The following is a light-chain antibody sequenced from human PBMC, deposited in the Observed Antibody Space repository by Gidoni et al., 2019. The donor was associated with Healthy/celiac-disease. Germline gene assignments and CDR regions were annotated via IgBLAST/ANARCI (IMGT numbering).Light chain of an antibody. CDR2: QDS. CDR3: QAWDSSTAYVV. Sequence: SSELTQPPSVSVSPGQTASITCSGAKLGDKYACWYQQKPGQSPVLVIYQDSKRPSGIPSRFSGSNSGNTATLTISGTQAMDEADYYCQAWDSSTAYVVFGGGTKLTVL. V-gene: IGLV3-1*01. J-gene: IGLJ2*01. CDR1: KLGDKY.